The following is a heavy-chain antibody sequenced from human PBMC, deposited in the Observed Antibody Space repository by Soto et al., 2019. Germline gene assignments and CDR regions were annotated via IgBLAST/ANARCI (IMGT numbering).Heavy chain of an antibody. CDR1: GGTFRSYA. D-gene: IGHD2-15*01. V-gene: IGHV1-69*13. CDR2: IIPIFGTA. CDR3: ARESRYCSGGSCYFLPGIDY. Sequence: SSVKVSSKASGGTFRSYAITWVRQAPGQGLEWMGGIIPIFGTANYAQKFQGRVTITADESTSTAYMELSSLRSEDTAVYYCARESRYCSGGSCYFLPGIDYWGQGTLVTVSS. J-gene: IGHJ4*02.